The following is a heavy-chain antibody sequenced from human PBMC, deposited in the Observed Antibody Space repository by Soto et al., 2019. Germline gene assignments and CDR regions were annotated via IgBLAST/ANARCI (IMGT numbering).Heavy chain of an antibody. CDR2: IYHSGST. CDR1: SGSISSSNW. V-gene: IGHV4-4*02. Sequence: QVQLQESGPGLVKPSGTLSLTCAVSSGSISSSNWWSWVRQPPGKGLEWIGEIYHSGSTNYNPSLKSRVTISVDKSKNQSSLKLSSVTAADTAVYYCARSQKGYCSGGSCYSGYFDLWGRGTLVTVSS. CDR3: ARSQKGYCSGGSCYSGYFDL. J-gene: IGHJ2*01. D-gene: IGHD2-15*01.